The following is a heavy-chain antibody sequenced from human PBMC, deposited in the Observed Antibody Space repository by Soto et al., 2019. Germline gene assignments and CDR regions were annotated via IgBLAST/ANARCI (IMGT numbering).Heavy chain of an antibody. J-gene: IGHJ5*02. D-gene: IGHD2-2*01. Sequence: QVQLQESGPGLVKPSQTLSLTCTVSGGSISSGDYYWSWIRQPPGKGLEWIGYIYYSGSTYYNPSLKSRVTISVDTSKNQFSLKLSSVTAADTAVYYCARDGSYCSSTSCHTEDWFDPWGQGTLVTVSS. V-gene: IGHV4-30-4*01. CDR2: IYYSGST. CDR1: GGSISSGDYY. CDR3: ARDGSYCSSTSCHTEDWFDP.